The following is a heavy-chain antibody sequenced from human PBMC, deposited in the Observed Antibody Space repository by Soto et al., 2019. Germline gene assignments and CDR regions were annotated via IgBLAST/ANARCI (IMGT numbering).Heavy chain of an antibody. D-gene: IGHD1-26*01. CDR1: GGSISSGGYY. Sequence: QVQLQESGPGLVKPSQTLSLTCTVSGGSISSGGYYWSWIRQHPGKGLEWIGYIYYSGSTYYNPSLHSRLTLSIXTSKNQFSLKLSSVTAADTAVYYCARWVGATSFDYWGQGTLVTVSS. J-gene: IGHJ4*02. CDR2: IYYSGST. V-gene: IGHV4-31*03. CDR3: ARWVGATSFDY.